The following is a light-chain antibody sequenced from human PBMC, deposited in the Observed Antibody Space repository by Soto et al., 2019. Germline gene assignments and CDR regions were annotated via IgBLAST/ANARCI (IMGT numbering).Light chain of an antibody. V-gene: IGKV3-20*01. CDR2: GAS. J-gene: IGKJ1*01. Sequence: EIVLTQSPGTLSLSPGQRATLSCRASQSVRGNNLDWYQQKPGQAPRLLIFGASSRATGIPDRFSGSGSGTDFTLTITRLAREDFAVYYCQQYGNTPKTFGQGNKVEIK. CDR1: QSVRGNN. CDR3: QQYGNTPKT.